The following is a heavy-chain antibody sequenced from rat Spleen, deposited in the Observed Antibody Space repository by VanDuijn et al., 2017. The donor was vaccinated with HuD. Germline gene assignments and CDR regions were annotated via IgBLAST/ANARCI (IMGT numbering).Heavy chain of an antibody. CDR1: GFTFSDYY. D-gene: IGHD4-3*01. CDR2: ISPSGGST. Sequence: EVQLVESDGGLVQPGRSLKLSCAASGFTFSDYYMAWVRQAPTKGLEWVATISPSGGSTYYRDSVKGRFTVSRDNAKSTLSLQVESLRSEDTATYYCARQETSGYSNWFTFWGHGTLVTVSS. CDR3: ARQETSGYSNWFTF. J-gene: IGHJ3*01. V-gene: IGHV5-25*01.